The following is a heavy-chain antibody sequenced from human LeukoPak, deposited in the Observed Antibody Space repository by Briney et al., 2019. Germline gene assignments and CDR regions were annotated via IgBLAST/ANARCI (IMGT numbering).Heavy chain of an antibody. CDR2: IYHSGST. V-gene: IGHV4-38-2*01. Sequence: PSETLSLTCSVSGYSISSGNYWGWIRLPPGKGLQWIGSIYHSGSTYYNPSLKSRVTISVDTSKNQFSLKLSSVTAADTAVYYCARNQRWFDPWGQGTLVTVSS. J-gene: IGHJ5*02. CDR3: ARNQRWFDP. CDR1: GYSISSGNY.